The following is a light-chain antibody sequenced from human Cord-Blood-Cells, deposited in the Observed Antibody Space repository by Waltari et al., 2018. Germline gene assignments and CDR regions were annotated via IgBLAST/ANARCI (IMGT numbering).Light chain of an antibody. CDR3: SSYTSSSTLV. V-gene: IGLV2-14*01. Sequence: QSALTQPPSVSGSPGQSLTISCTGTSSAVGGYNYVSWYQQHPGKAPKLMIYDVSNRPSGVSNRFSGSKSGNTASLTISGLQAEDEADYYCSSYTSSSTLVFGTGTKVTVL. CDR2: DVS. CDR1: SSAVGGYNY. J-gene: IGLJ1*01.